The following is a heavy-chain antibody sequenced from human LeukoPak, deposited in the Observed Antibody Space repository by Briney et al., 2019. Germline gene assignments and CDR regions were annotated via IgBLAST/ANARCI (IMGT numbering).Heavy chain of an antibody. D-gene: IGHD3-22*01. J-gene: IGHJ6*02. Sequence: GSSVKVSCKAPGGTFSSYAISWVRQAPGQGLEWMGRIIPIFGIANYAQKFQGRVTITADKSTSTAYMELSSLRSEDTAVYCCARGFSSGYYPSGAMDVWGQGTTVTVSS. CDR2: IIPIFGIA. V-gene: IGHV1-69*04. CDR1: GGTFSSYA. CDR3: ARGFSSGYYPSGAMDV.